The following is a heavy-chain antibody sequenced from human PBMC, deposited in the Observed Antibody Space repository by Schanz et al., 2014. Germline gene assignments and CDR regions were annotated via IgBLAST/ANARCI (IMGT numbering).Heavy chain of an antibody. CDR3: AKDAENTAMITDYFDY. D-gene: IGHD5-18*01. J-gene: IGHJ4*02. Sequence: MQLLESGGGLAQPGGSLRLSCAASGFTFSDYYMSWIRQAPGKGLEWVSYVSSSSSYTHYADSVRGRFTISRDNSKTTVYLQMNSLRAEDTAVYYCAKDAENTAMITDYFDYWGQGTLVTVSS. V-gene: IGHV3-11*05. CDR1: GFTFSDYY. CDR2: VSSSSSYT.